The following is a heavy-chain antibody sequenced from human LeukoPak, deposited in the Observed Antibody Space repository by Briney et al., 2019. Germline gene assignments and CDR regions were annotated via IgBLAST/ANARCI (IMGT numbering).Heavy chain of an antibody. V-gene: IGHV4-34*01. Sequence: SETLSLTCAVYGASFSGYYWSWIRQPPGKGLEWIGEINHSGSTNYNPSLKSRVTISVDTSKNQFSPKLSSVTAADTAVYYCARGQGVSSWYRYWGQGTLVTVSS. J-gene: IGHJ4*02. CDR2: INHSGST. CDR3: ARGQGVSSWYRY. D-gene: IGHD6-13*01. CDR1: GASFSGYY.